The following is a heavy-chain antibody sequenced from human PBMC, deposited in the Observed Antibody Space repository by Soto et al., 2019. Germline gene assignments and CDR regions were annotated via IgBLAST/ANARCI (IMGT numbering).Heavy chain of an antibody. D-gene: IGHD6-19*01. CDR2: ISAYNGNT. CDR1: GYTFTSYG. CDR3: ARDGCVQARFDP. V-gene: IGHV1-18*01. Sequence: QVKLVQSGAEVKKPGASVKVSCKASGYTFTSYGISWVRQAPGQGLEWMGWISAYNGNTNYAQKLQGRVTMTTDTSTSRDYMELRSLGADDTAVYCCARDGCVQARFDPWGQGTLVTVSS. J-gene: IGHJ5*02.